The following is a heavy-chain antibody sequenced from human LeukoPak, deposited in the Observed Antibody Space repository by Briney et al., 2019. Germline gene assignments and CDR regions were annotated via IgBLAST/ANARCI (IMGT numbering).Heavy chain of an antibody. CDR3: ARESENSGTLGY. CDR2: IKQDGSEK. J-gene: IGHJ4*02. Sequence: GGSLRLSCAASRFTFSSYWMSWVRQAPGKGLEWVANIKQDGSEKYYVDSVKGRFTISRDNAKNSLYLQMNSLRAEDTAVYYCARESENSGTLGYWGQGTLVTVSS. CDR1: RFTFSSYW. D-gene: IGHD3-10*01. V-gene: IGHV3-7*01.